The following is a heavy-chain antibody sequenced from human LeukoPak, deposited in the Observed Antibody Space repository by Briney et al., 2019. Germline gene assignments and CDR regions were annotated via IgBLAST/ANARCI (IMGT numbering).Heavy chain of an antibody. CDR3: AKDFRYDSSGYSDY. CDR1: GFTFSSYG. J-gene: IGHJ4*02. V-gene: IGHV3-30*18. CDR2: ISYDGSNK. Sequence: GGSLRLSCAASGFTFSSYGMHWVRQAPGKGLEWVAVISYDGSNKYYADSVKGRFTISRDNSKNTLYLQMNSLRAEDTAVYYCAKDFRYDSSGYSDYWGQGTLVTVSS. D-gene: IGHD3-22*01.